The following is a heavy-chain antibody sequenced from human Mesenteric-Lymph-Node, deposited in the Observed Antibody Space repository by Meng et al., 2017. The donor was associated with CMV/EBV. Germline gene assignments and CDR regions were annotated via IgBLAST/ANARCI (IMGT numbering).Heavy chain of an antibody. CDR2: IKQDGSKQ. J-gene: IGHJ4*02. CDR3: ARGKGDFWSGYTYYFDY. V-gene: IGHV3-7*01. CDR1: GFTFGSYW. D-gene: IGHD3-3*01. Sequence: GESLKISCAASGFTFGSYWMSWVRQAPGKGLGWVANIKQDGSKQYYVDSVKGRFTISIDNAKNSLYLQMNSLRAEDSAVYYCARGKGDFWSGYTYYFDYWGQGTLVTVSS.